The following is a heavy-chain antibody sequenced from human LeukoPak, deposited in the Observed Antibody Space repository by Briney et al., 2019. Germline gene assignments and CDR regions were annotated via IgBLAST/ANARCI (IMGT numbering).Heavy chain of an antibody. CDR3: ASRSAIDYGDSYYFDY. Sequence: SQTLSLTCAVSGGSISSGGYSWTWIRQPPGKGLEWIGEINHSGSTNYNPSLKSRVTISVDTSKNQFSLKLSSVTAADTAVYYCASRSAIDYGDSYYFDYWGQGTLVTVSS. CDR2: INHSGST. D-gene: IGHD4-17*01. J-gene: IGHJ4*02. V-gene: IGHV4-30-2*01. CDR1: GGSISSGGYS.